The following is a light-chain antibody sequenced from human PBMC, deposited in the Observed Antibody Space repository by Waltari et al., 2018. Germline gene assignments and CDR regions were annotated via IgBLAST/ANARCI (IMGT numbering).Light chain of an antibody. CDR1: NSDIGYYNF. CDR2: KVT. J-gene: IGLJ2*01. Sequence: QSALTQPASVSGSPGQSVTISCGGTNSDIGYYNFVSWYQQHPGKAPKLLIYKVTYRPSGVSVRFSGSKSGNTASLTISGLQFEDEADYYCSSKTTDNNVDVVFGGGTQLNV. CDR3: SSKTTDNNVDVV. V-gene: IGLV2-14*03.